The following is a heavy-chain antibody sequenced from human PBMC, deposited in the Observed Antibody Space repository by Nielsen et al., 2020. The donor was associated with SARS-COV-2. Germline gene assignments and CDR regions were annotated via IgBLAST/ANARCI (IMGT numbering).Heavy chain of an antibody. J-gene: IGHJ4*02. CDR3: ASELSGYDYFDY. CDR1: GGSLSST. Sequence: LSLTCTVSGGSLSSTDYYWTWIRQAPGKGLEWAAVITYDGSNKYYADSVKGRFTISRDNSKNTLYLQMNSLRAEDTAVYYCASELSGYDYFDYWGQGTLVTVSS. V-gene: IGHV3-30*03. D-gene: IGHD5-12*01. CDR2: ITYDGSNK.